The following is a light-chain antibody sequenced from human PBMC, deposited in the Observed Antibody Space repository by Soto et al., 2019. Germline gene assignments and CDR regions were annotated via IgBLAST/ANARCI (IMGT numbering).Light chain of an antibody. Sequence: EIVMTQSPATLSVSPGERSTLSCMAIQSVSRKLVWYQRRPGQAPRLLIYDASTRATGIPERFSGSGSGTEFTLTISSLQSEDFELYYCQQYNNWPWTFGQGTKVDIK. CDR1: QSVSRK. CDR3: QQYNNWPWT. V-gene: IGKV3-15*01. J-gene: IGKJ1*01. CDR2: DAS.